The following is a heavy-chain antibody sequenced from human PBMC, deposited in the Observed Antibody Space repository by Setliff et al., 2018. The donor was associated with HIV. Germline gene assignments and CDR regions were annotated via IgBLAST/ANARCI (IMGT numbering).Heavy chain of an antibody. CDR3: ARHLRWELPYYFDY. J-gene: IGHJ4*02. CDR1: GGSISSYY. Sequence: PSETLSLTCTVSGGSISSYYWSWIRQPPGRGLEWVGYIYHVGGTYYNPSLKSRVTLSVDTSNNQFSLKLSSVTAADTAVYYCARHLRWELPYYFDYWGQGTLVTVSS. D-gene: IGHD1-26*01. CDR2: IYHVGGT. V-gene: IGHV4-59*04.